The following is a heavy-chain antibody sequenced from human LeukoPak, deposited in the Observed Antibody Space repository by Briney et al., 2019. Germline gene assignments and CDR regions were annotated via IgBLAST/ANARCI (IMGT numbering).Heavy chain of an antibody. D-gene: IGHD2/OR15-2a*01. Sequence: PGGSLRLSCVGSGFTFRSHAMSWVRHAPGKWREWVAGISGTGGSTHYEDSVKGRLTISRDNSKKTVYLQMRNVRVEHTAVYYCAKVVAGNIDYYFDYWGQGILVAVSS. CDR2: ISGTGGST. J-gene: IGHJ4*02. V-gene: IGHV3-23*01. CDR3: AKVVAGNIDYYFDY. CDR1: GFTFRSHA.